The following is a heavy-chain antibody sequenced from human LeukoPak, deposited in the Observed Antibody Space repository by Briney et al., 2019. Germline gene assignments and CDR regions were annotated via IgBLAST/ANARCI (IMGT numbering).Heavy chain of an antibody. V-gene: IGHV3-30-3*01. CDR2: ITYDGSNK. D-gene: IGHD6-19*01. J-gene: IGHJ4*02. Sequence: QTGRSLRLSCVVSGFTFSSYAMHWVRQAPGKGLQWVSVITYDGSNKYYADSVKGRFTISRDNSKNTLYLQMNSLRAEDTAVYYCAREQNSSGWSDPMFDYWGQGTLVTVSS. CDR1: GFTFSSYA. CDR3: AREQNSSGWSDPMFDY.